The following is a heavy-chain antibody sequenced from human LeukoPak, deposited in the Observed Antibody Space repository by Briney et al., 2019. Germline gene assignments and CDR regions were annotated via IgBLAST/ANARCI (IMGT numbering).Heavy chain of an antibody. CDR2: IKSRTDGGTA. CDR1: GFTFSDAW. CDR3: ATVAYCSGVSCYGASDI. J-gene: IGHJ3*02. V-gene: IGHV3-15*01. D-gene: IGHD2-15*01. Sequence: GGSLRLSCAASGFTFSDAWMSWVRQGPGKGLEWVGRIKSRTDGGTADYAAPVKGRFTISRDDSKNTLYLQMNSLKTDDTAVYYCATVAYCSGVSCYGASDIWGQGTMVTVSS.